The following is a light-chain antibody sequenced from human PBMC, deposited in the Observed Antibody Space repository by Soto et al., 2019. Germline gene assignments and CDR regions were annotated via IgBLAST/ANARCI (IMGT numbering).Light chain of an antibody. CDR3: QQYKSYPWT. CDR1: QSISNC. CDR2: KAC. V-gene: IGKV1-5*03. Sequence: DIQMTQSPSTLPASVGDRVTITCRASQSISNCLAWYQQQPGKAPKVLFYKACSLESGVLSRFSGSGSGTQLTITISSLQPDDFASYYCQQYKSYPWTSGQGTKVEIK. J-gene: IGKJ1*01.